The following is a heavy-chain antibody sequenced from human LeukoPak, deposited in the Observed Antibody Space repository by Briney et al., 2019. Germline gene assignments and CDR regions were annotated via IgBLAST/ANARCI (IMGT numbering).Heavy chain of an antibody. D-gene: IGHD4-23*01. J-gene: IGHJ4*02. CDR2: IRYDGSNK. CDR3: ASQYGGNSPTNY. V-gene: IGHV3-30*02. CDR1: GFTFSSYG. Sequence: PGGSLRLSCAASGFTFSSYGMHWVRQAPGKGLEWVAFIRYDGSNKYYADSVKGRFTISRDNSKNTLYLQMNSLRAEDTAVYYCASQYGGNSPTNYWGQGTLVTVSS.